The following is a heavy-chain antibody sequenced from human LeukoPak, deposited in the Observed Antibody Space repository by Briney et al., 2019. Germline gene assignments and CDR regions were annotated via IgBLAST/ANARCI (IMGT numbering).Heavy chain of an antibody. Sequence: GGSLRLSCAASGFTFTIFGLNWVRQAPGKGLEWVSAISGSGGSTYYADSVKGRFTISRDNSKNTLYLQMNSLRAEDTAVYYCAKDRQVGAPDAFDIWGQGTMVTVSS. J-gene: IGHJ3*02. CDR1: GFTFTIFG. CDR3: AKDRQVGAPDAFDI. V-gene: IGHV3-23*01. D-gene: IGHD1-26*01. CDR2: ISGSGGST.